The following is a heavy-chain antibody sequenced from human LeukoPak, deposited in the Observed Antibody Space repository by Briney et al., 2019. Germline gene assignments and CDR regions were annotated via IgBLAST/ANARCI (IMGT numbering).Heavy chain of an antibody. CDR3: ARGWHYDSGGRPTAYVY. Sequence: ASVKVSCTASGGTFSNYAINWVRQAPGPGLEWMGGIIPLFGTANYAQKFQGRATITADESTSTVYMELNSLKSEDTAVYYCARGWHYDSGGRPTAYVYWGQGTLVTVSS. CDR2: IIPLFGTA. CDR1: GGTFSNYA. D-gene: IGHD3-22*01. J-gene: IGHJ4*02. V-gene: IGHV1-69*13.